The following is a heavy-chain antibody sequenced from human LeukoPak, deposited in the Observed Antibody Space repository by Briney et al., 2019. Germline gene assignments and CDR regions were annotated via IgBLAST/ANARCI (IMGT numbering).Heavy chain of an antibody. CDR2: IHPHSGGT. Sequence: GASLKVSCKASGYSFTAYSIVCVRQAPGQRLEWMGWIHPHSGGTAYGKTFQGRVTMTRDTSISTAYMELNSLGSDDAAVYYCARLGTGYSLSYWGQGTLVTVSS. J-gene: IGHJ4*02. CDR3: ARLGTGYSLSY. CDR1: GYSFTAYS. V-gene: IGHV1-2*02. D-gene: IGHD5-18*01.